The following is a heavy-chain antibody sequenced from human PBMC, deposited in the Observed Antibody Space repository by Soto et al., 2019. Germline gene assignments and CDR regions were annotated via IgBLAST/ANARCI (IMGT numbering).Heavy chain of an antibody. Sequence: ASVKVSCKASGYTFTSYGISWVRQATGQGLEWMGWMNPNSGNTGYAQKFQGRATMTRNTSISTAYMELSSLRSEDTAVYYCARTRHYYYYGMDVWDQGTTVTVS. CDR1: GYTFTSYG. CDR3: ARTRHYYYYGMDV. J-gene: IGHJ6*02. V-gene: IGHV1-8*02. CDR2: MNPNSGNT.